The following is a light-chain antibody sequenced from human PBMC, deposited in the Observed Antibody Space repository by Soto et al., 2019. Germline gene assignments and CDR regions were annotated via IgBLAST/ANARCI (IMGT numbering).Light chain of an antibody. CDR2: GNS. CDR1: SSNIGAGYD. CDR3: QSYDSSLSALYV. V-gene: IGLV1-40*01. J-gene: IGLJ1*01. Sequence: QSMLTQPPAVTGAPGQRVPIPCTGSSSNIGAGYDVHWYQQLPGTAPKLLIYGNSNRPSGVPDRFSGSKSGTSASLAITGLQAEDEADYYCQSYDSSLSALYVFGNGTKVTVL.